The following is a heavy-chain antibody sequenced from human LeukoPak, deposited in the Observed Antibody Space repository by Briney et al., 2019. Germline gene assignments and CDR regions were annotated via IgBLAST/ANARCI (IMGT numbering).Heavy chain of an antibody. CDR1: GFTFSSYE. CDR2: IYSGDST. Sequence: GGSLRLSCAASGFTFSSYEMNWVRQAPGKGLEWVSVIYSGDSTHYADSVKGRFTISRDNSKNTLYLQMNSLRAEDTAVYYCARDRLHYDSLTGYPADWGQGTLVTVSS. CDR3: ARDRLHYDSLTGYPAD. V-gene: IGHV3-66*01. J-gene: IGHJ4*02. D-gene: IGHD3-9*01.